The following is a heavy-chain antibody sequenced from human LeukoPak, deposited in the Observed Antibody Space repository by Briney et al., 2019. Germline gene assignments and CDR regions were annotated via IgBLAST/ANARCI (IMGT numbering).Heavy chain of an antibody. CDR1: GGSISSYY. D-gene: IGHD6-13*01. CDR2: IYYTGST. Sequence: KPSETLSLTCTVSGGSISSYYWSWIRQPPGKGLEWIGHIYYTGSTNYNPSLKSRVTISVDTSKNQFSLKVSSVTAADTAVYYCARQSSRWYVFDVWGQGTLVTVSS. CDR3: ARQSSRWYVFDV. V-gene: IGHV4-59*01. J-gene: IGHJ4*02.